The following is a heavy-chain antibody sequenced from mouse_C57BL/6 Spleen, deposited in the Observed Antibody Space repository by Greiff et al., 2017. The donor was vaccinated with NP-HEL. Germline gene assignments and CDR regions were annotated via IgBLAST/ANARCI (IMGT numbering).Heavy chain of an antibody. V-gene: IGHV1-62-2*01. CDR3: ARHDQEAYDYDYAMDY. CDR2: FYPGSGSI. J-gene: IGHJ4*01. Sequence: QVQLQQSGAELVKPGASVKLSCKASGYTFTEYTIHWVKQRSGQGLEWIEWFYPGSGSIKYNEKFKDKATLTADKSSSTVYMELSRLTSEDSAVYVCARHDQEAYDYDYAMDYWGQGTSVTVSS. CDR1: GYTFTEYT. D-gene: IGHD2-4*01.